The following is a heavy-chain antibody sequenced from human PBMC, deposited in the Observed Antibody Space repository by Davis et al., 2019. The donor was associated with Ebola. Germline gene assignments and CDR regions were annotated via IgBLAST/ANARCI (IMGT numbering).Heavy chain of an antibody. D-gene: IGHD4-11*01. Sequence: AASVKVSCKASGYTFRSYGISWVRQAPGQGLEWMGWINSHNGNTNYAQKLQGRVTMTTDTSTSTAYMELRSPRSDDTAVYYCARDQFQDYSNYAQVRFDPWGQGTLVTVS. CDR3: ARDQFQDYSNYAQVRFDP. CDR1: GYTFRSYG. CDR2: INSHNGNT. J-gene: IGHJ5*02. V-gene: IGHV1-18*01.